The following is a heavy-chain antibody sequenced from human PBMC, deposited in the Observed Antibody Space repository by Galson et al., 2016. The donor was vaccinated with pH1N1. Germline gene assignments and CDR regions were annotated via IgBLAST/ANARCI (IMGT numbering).Heavy chain of an antibody. CDR3: GRDGLTMITFGVPGNYFDY. CDR2: INTGSGYT. J-gene: IGHJ4*02. V-gene: IGHV1-3*04. CDR1: GYTFTSYA. Sequence: SVKVSCKASGYTFTSYAIHWVRQAPGQRLEWMGWINTGSGYTKYSQKFHDRITITKDTSASTVCLELSSLRSEDTAVYYCGRDGLTMITFGVPGNYFDYWGQGTLVTVSS. D-gene: IGHD3-16*01.